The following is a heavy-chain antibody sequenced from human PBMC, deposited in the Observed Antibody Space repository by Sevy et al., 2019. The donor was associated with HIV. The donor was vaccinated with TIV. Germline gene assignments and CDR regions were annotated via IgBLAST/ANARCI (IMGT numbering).Heavy chain of an antibody. CDR2: ISYDGCNK. Sequence: GESLKISCAASGFTFSSYAMHWVRQAPGKGLEWVAVISYDGCNKDNADSVKGRFTISRDNSKNTLYLQMNSLRAEDTAVYYCARDLIDIVVVAAANPQDYYGMDVWGQGTTVTVSS. D-gene: IGHD2-15*01. CDR3: ARDLIDIVVVAAANPQDYYGMDV. J-gene: IGHJ6*02. CDR1: GFTFSSYA. V-gene: IGHV3-30*04.